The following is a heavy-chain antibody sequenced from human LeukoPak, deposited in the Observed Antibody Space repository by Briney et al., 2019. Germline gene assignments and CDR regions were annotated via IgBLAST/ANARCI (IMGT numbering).Heavy chain of an antibody. Sequence: SGGSLRLSCAASGFIFSSYAMSWVRQAPGKGLEWVSAISGSGGSTYYADSVKGRFTISRDNSKNTLYLQMDSLRAEDTAVYYCAKDGSYVAVEALYYFDYWGQGTLVTVSS. CDR1: GFIFSSYA. J-gene: IGHJ4*02. V-gene: IGHV3-23*01. CDR2: ISGSGGST. D-gene: IGHD6-19*01. CDR3: AKDGSYVAVEALYYFDY.